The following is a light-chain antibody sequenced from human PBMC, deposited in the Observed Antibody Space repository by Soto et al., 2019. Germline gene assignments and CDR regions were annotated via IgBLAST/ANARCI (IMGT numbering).Light chain of an antibody. V-gene: IGLV2-23*02. CDR2: DVT. J-gene: IGLJ3*02. Sequence: QSALTQPASVSGSPGQSITISCTGTSSDVGSYNLVSWYQQHPGKAPKLMIYDVTNRPSAVSNRFSGSKSGNTASLTISGLQAEDEAGYYCCSYAGSSTLVFGGGTKVTVL. CDR3: CSYAGSSTLV. CDR1: SSDVGSYNL.